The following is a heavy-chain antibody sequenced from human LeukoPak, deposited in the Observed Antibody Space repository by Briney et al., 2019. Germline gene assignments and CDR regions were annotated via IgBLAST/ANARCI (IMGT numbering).Heavy chain of an antibody. CDR2: INPNSGGT. D-gene: IGHD5-12*01. CDR1: GYTFTVYY. CDR3: ASHLNIVAPFDY. Sequence: GASVTVSCTASGYTFTVYYMHWVRQAPGQGSEWMGWINPNSGGTNYAQQFQGRVTMPSATSISTAYMELSRLRSDATAVYYCASHLNIVAPFDYWGQGTLVTVSS. J-gene: IGHJ4*02. V-gene: IGHV1-2*02.